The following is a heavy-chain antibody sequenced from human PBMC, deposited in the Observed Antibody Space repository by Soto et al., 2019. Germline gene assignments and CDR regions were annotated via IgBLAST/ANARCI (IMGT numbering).Heavy chain of an antibody. CDR1: GGTFTTYD. CDR3: ARDRSSSWYNGTFYFDS. J-gene: IGHJ4*02. Sequence: QVQLVQSGAEVRKPRSSVKVSCKASGGTFTTYDISWVRQAPGQGLEWMVGIIPLFDATKYAQKFQGRVTITADKSTGTAYMELSSLRSEDTAMYYCARDRSSSWYNGTFYFDSWGQGTLVTVSS. D-gene: IGHD6-19*01. V-gene: IGHV1-69*06. CDR2: IIPLFDAT.